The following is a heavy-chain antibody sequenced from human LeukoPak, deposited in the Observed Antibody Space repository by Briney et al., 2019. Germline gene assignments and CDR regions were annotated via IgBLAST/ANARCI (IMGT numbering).Heavy chain of an antibody. V-gene: IGHV4-39*01. CDR1: GGSISSSSYY. Sequence: SETLSLTCTVSGGSISSSSYYWGWIRQPPGKGLEWIGSIYYSGSTYYNPSLKSRVTISVDTSKNQFSLKLSSVTAADTAVYYCARLRCGSTSCHLHFFDYWGQGTLVTVSS. J-gene: IGHJ4*02. CDR2: IYYSGST. D-gene: IGHD2-2*01. CDR3: ARLRCGSTSCHLHFFDY.